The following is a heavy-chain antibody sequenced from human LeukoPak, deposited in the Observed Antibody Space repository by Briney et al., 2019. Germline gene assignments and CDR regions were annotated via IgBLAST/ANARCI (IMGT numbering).Heavy chain of an antibody. Sequence: SETLSLTCTVSGGSISTSNYYWGWIRQPPGKGLEWIGNIFYSGSTYYSPSLRSRVTISVDTSKNQFSLKLISVTAADTAVYYCASRKLGNDYWGQGTLVTVSS. D-gene: IGHD7-27*01. V-gene: IGHV4-39*07. CDR3: ASRKLGNDY. CDR2: IFYSGST. J-gene: IGHJ4*02. CDR1: GGSISTSNYY.